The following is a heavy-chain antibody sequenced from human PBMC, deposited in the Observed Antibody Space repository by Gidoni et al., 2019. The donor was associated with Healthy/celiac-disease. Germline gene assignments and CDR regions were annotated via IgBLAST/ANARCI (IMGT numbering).Heavy chain of an antibody. CDR2: ISYDGSNK. D-gene: IGHD5-18*01. V-gene: IGHV3-30*18. CDR3: AKPFVNTAMAWGIDY. Sequence: QVQLVESGGGVVQPGRSLRLSCAASVFTFRSDGMHWVRQAPGKGLVWVAIISYDGSNKYYADSVKGRFTISRDNSKNTLYLQMNSLRAEDTAVYCCAKPFVNTAMAWGIDYWGQGTLVTVSS. J-gene: IGHJ4*02. CDR1: VFTFRSDG.